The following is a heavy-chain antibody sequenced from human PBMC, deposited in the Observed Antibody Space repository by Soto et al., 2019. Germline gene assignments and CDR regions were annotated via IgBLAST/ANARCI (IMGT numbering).Heavy chain of an antibody. D-gene: IGHD1-26*01. CDR2: FKSKSAGGTT. J-gene: IGHJ4*02. V-gene: IGHV3-15*07. CDR1: GFTFSDAW. CDR3: VTEREGAFDY. Sequence: GGSLRLSCAASGFTFSDAWMNWVRQAPGEGLEWVGLFKSKSAGGTTAYAVPVKDRFTISRDDSRGTLSLQMNSLKTEDTAVYFCVTEREGAFDYWGQGTLVTVSS.